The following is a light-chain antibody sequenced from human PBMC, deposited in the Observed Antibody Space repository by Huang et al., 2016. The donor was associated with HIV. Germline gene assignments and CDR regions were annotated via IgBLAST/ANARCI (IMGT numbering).Light chain of an antibody. V-gene: IGKV3-20*01. CDR2: GAS. CDR1: QSVRSSS. Sequence: EIVLTQSPGTLSLSPGERATLSCRASQSVRSSSLAWYQQKPGQSPRLLIFGASNRATAIPDRFSGSGSATDFTHTISRLEPEDFAVYYCQQYGSSPLTFGGGTKVEIK. J-gene: IGKJ4*01. CDR3: QQYGSSPLT.